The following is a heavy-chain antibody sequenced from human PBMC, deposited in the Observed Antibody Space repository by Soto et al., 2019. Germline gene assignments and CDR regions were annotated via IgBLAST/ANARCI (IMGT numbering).Heavy chain of an antibody. V-gene: IGHV1-69*06. D-gene: IGHD1-26*01. CDR2: IIPIFGTA. CDR3: ARGEWELLTYYYYGMDV. Sequence: ASVKVSCKASGGTFSSYAISWVRQAPGQGLEWMGGIIPIFGTANYAQKFQGRVTITADKSTSTAYMELSSLRSEDTAVYYCARGEWELLTYYYYGMDVWGQGTTVTVSS. CDR1: GGTFSSYA. J-gene: IGHJ6*02.